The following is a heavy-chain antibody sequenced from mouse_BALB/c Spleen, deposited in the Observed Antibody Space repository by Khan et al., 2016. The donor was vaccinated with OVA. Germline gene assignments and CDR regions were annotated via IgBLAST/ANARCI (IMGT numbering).Heavy chain of an antibody. J-gene: IGHJ4*01. V-gene: IGHV2-4*02. CDR1: GFSLANYG. CDR3: ARKRGVHYNMDY. CDR2: IWRGGNT. Sequence: QVQLKQSGPGLVQPSQSLSITCTVSGFSLANYGVHWVRQPPGKGLEWLGLIWRGGNTDYNGAFILKLSISKDNSKSQVFFKMNSLQADDTSIYYCARKRGVHYNMDYWGQGTSVTVSS.